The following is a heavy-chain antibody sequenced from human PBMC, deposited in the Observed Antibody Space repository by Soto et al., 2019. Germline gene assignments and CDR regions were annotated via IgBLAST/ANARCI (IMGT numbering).Heavy chain of an antibody. CDR3: ARQGPYGMDV. Sequence: PSETLSLTCTFSGGSISSYYWSLIRQPPGKGLEWIGYIYYSGSTNYNPSLKSRVTISVDTSKNQFSLKLSSVTAADTAVYYCARQGPYGMDVWGQGTTVTVSS. V-gene: IGHV4-59*08. CDR2: IYYSGST. CDR1: GGSISSYY. J-gene: IGHJ6*02.